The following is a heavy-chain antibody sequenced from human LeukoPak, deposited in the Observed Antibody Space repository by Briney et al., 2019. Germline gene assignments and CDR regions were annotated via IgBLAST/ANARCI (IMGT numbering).Heavy chain of an antibody. Sequence: GGSLRLSCAASGFTFSSYSMNWVRQAPGKGLEWVSYISSSSSTIYYADSVKGRFTISRDNAKNSLYLQMNSLRAEDTAVYYCARGQHPGNYWGQGTLVTVSS. J-gene: IGHJ4*02. CDR2: ISSSSSTI. V-gene: IGHV3-48*01. CDR1: GFTFSSYS. CDR3: ARGQHPGNY. D-gene: IGHD1-14*01.